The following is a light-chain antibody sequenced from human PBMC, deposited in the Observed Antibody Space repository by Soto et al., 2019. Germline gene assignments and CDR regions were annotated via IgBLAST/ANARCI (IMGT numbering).Light chain of an antibody. Sequence: EIVMTQSPSTLPVSPGERATLSCRASESVSSNLAWDQLQPGQAPRVLIYGASNRATGIPARFSGSGAGTELTLTINSLQYEAFEVYYCQQYKNWFGSSGQGTKVDIK. J-gene: IGKJ1*01. V-gene: IGKV3-15*01. CDR1: ESVSSN. CDR2: GAS. CDR3: QQYKNWFGS.